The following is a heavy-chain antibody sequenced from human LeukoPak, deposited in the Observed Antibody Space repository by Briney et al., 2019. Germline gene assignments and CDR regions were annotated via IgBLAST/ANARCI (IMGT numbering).Heavy chain of an antibody. J-gene: IGHJ6*03. CDR3: ARTPSGGNYNRANYYYYMDV. D-gene: IGHD4/OR15-4a*01. Sequence: GGSLRLSCAASGFTFSSYGMSWVRQAPGKGLEWVSAISGSGGSTYYADSVKGRFTISRDNSKNTLYLQMNSLRAEDTAVYYCARTPSGGNYNRANYYYYMDVWGKGTTVTVSS. V-gene: IGHV3-23*01. CDR1: GFTFSSYG. CDR2: ISGSGGST.